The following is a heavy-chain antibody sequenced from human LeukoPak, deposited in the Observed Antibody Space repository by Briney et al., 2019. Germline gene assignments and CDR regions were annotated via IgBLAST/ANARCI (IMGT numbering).Heavy chain of an antibody. CDR3: AKDLDCSSTSCYPDY. CDR2: ISGSGGST. V-gene: IGHV3-23*01. D-gene: IGHD2-2*01. Sequence: PGGSLRLSCAASGFTFSSYAMSWVRQAPGKGLEWVSAISGSGGSTYYADSVKGRFTISKDNSKNTLYLQMNSLRAEDTAVYYCAKDLDCSSTSCYPDYWGQGTLVTVSS. CDR1: GFTFSSYA. J-gene: IGHJ4*02.